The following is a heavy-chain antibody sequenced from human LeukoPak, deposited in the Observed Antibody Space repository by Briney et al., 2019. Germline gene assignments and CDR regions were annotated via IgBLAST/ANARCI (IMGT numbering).Heavy chain of an antibody. CDR2: ISHSGST. J-gene: IGHJ4*02. Sequence: PSETLSLTCAVYGGSFSGYYWSWIRQPPGKGLEWIGEISHSGSTNYNPSLKSRVTISVDTSKNQFSLKLGSVTAADTAVYYCARGPLLRYFDWSPYYFDYWGQGTLVTVSS. CDR3: ARGPLLRYFDWSPYYFDY. V-gene: IGHV4-34*01. D-gene: IGHD3-9*01. CDR1: GGSFSGYY.